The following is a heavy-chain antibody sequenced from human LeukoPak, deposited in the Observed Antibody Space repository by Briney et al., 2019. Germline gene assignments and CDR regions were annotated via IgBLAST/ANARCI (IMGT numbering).Heavy chain of an antibody. CDR1: GGSISSYY. V-gene: IGHV4-59*08. J-gene: IGHJ5*02. Sequence: SETLSLTCTVPGGSISSYYWSWIRQPPGKGLEWIGYIYYSGSTNYNPSLKSRVTISVDTSKNQFSLKLSSVTAADTAVYYCARLVRGVNSWFDPWGQGTLVTVSS. CDR2: IYYSGST. D-gene: IGHD3-10*01. CDR3: ARLVRGVNSWFDP.